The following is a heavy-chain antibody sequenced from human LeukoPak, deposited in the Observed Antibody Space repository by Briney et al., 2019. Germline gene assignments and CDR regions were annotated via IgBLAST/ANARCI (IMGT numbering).Heavy chain of an antibody. J-gene: IGHJ4*02. CDR3: ARGKVVAGTPGQNSWDC. V-gene: IGHV4-4*07. CDR1: GGSISSYY. D-gene: IGHD6-19*01. Sequence: SETLSLTCTVSGGSISSYYWNWIRQPAGKGLEWIGRICTSGTTNYNPSLKSRVTMSVDTSKNQFSLRLSSVTAADTAVYYCARGKVVAGTPGQNSWDCWGQGTLVTVSS. CDR2: ICTSGTT.